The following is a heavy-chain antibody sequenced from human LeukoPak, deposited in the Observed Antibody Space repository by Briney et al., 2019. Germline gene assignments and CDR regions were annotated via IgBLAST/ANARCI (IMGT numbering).Heavy chain of an antibody. V-gene: IGHV4-31*03. J-gene: IGHJ6*02. CDR1: GGSISSGGYY. CDR2: IYYSGSI. CDR3: ASLRYCSGGSCYWDYYYGMDV. Sequence: SSETLSLTCTVSGGSISSGGYYWSWIRQHLGKGLEWIGYIYYSGSIYYNPSLKSRVTISVDTSKNQFSLKLSSVTAADTAVYYCASLRYCSGGSCYWDYYYGMDVWGQGTTVTVSS. D-gene: IGHD2-15*01.